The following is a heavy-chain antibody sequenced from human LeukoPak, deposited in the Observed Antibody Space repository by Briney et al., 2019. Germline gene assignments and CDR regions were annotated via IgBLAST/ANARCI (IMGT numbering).Heavy chain of an antibody. CDR3: ARVGYYYYSSSYYSPSYYYYYMDV. Sequence: GASVKVSCKASGGTFSSYAISWVRQAPGQGLEWMGGIIPIFGTANYAQKFQGRVTITADESTSTAYMELSGLRSEDTAVYYCARVGYYYYSSSYYSPSYYYYYMDVWGKGTTVTVSS. D-gene: IGHD3-22*01. CDR1: GGTFSSYA. J-gene: IGHJ6*03. CDR2: IIPIFGTA. V-gene: IGHV1-69*13.